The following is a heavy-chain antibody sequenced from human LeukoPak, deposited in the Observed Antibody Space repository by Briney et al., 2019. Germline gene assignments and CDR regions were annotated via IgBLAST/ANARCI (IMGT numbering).Heavy chain of an antibody. J-gene: IGHJ4*02. CDR1: GFTFSSYS. D-gene: IGHD5-18*01. CDR3: ARVYSYGPLDY. Sequence: GGSLRLSCAASGFTFSSYSMNWVRQAPGKGLEWVSYISSSGSTIYYADSVKGRFTISRDNAKNSLYLQMNSLRAEDTAVYYCARVYSYGPLDYWGQGTLVTVSS. CDR2: ISSSGSTI. V-gene: IGHV3-48*04.